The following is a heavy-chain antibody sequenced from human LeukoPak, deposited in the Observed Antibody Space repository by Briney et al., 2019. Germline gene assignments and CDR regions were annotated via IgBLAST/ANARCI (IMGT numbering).Heavy chain of an antibody. CDR2: IHPGGGST. CDR1: GYTFTSYY. V-gene: IGHV1-46*01. Sequence: ASVKVSCTASGYTFTSYYIVWVRQAPGQGLECTGIIHPGGGSTTYAPSFQGRVSLTRDMSTRTVYLELSSLTTEDTAVYYCARGDYSSSLEGLAFWGQGTLVTVSS. D-gene: IGHD4-11*01. J-gene: IGHJ4*02. CDR3: ARGDYSSSLEGLAF.